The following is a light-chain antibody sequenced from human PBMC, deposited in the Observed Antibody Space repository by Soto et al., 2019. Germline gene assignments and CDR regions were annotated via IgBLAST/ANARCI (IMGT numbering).Light chain of an antibody. Sequence: QSALTQHASVSGFPGQSITIYCTGTNNDVGGYKLVSWYQQHPGKVPKVVIYEGSKRPSGVSNRFSGSKSGNTASLTNSGLQAEDEAYYYCWSYAGNTIFVFGGGTKLTVL. CDR2: EGS. V-gene: IGLV2-23*03. J-gene: IGLJ2*01. CDR3: WSYAGNTIFV. CDR1: NNDVGGYKL.